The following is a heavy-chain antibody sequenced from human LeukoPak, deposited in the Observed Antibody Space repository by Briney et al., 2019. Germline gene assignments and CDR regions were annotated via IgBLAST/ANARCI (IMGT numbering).Heavy chain of an antibody. Sequence: GGSLRLSCAASALTFNSCGMHWVRQAPGKGLEWVAVISYDGSNKYYADSVKGRFTISRDNSKNTLYLQMNSLRAEDTAVYYCAKDSAADYWGQGTLVTVSS. J-gene: IGHJ4*02. CDR2: ISYDGSNK. D-gene: IGHD6-13*01. CDR3: AKDSAADY. V-gene: IGHV3-30*18. CDR1: ALTFNSCG.